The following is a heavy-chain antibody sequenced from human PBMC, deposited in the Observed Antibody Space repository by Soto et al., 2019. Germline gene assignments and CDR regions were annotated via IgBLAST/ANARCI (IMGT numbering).Heavy chain of an antibody. V-gene: IGHV1-69*01. Sequence: QVQLVQSGAEVKQPGSSVKVSCQASGVTFSSFAISWVRQAPGQGLEWMGGIIPIFRTPNYAQNFQGRVTITADESTSSVYMELSRLRSEDTAVYYCASSTGSGFRPGTHRFNWFDPWGPGTLVTVSS. CDR1: GVTFSSFA. J-gene: IGHJ5*02. D-gene: IGHD5-12*01. CDR3: ASSTGSGFRPGTHRFNWFDP. CDR2: IIPIFRTP.